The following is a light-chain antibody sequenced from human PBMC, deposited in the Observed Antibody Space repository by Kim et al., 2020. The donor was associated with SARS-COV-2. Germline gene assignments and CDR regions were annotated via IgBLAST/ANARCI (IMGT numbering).Light chain of an antibody. J-gene: IGKJ4*01. Sequence: ASLGDRATITCRASQVINSWLAWYQQKPGKAPKLLIYAASVLQSGVPSRFSGSGSGTDYTLTISSLQPEDFATYYCQQANSFPLTFGGGTKVDIK. CDR2: AAS. CDR1: QVINSW. CDR3: QQANSFPLT. V-gene: IGKV1-12*01.